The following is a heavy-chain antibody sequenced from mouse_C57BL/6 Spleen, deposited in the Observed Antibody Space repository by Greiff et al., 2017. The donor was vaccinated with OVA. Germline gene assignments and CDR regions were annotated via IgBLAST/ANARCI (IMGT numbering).Heavy chain of an antibody. CDR3: ARQLRPHAMDY. CDR1: GYAFSSSW. J-gene: IGHJ4*01. CDR2: IYPGDGDT. D-gene: IGHD3-2*02. Sequence: VKLMESGPELVKPGASVKISCKASGYAFSSSWMNWVKQRPGKGLEWIGRIYPGDGDTNYNGKFKGKATLTADKSSSTAYMQLSSLTSEDSAVYFCARQLRPHAMDYWGQGTSVTVSS. V-gene: IGHV1-82*01.